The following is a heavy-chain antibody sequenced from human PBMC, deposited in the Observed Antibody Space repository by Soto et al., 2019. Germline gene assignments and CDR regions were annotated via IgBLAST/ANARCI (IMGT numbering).Heavy chain of an antibody. CDR3: ARAESVRYFDYYGMDV. Sequence: EVQLVESGGGLIQPGGSLRLSCAASGFTLSSNYMSWVRQAPGKGLEWVSAIYSGGSTYYADSVKGRFTISRDNSKNTLYLQMNSLRAEDTAVYYCARAESVRYFDYYGMDVWGQGTTVTVSS. CDR1: GFTLSSNY. CDR2: IYSGGST. D-gene: IGHD3-9*01. V-gene: IGHV3-53*01. J-gene: IGHJ6*02.